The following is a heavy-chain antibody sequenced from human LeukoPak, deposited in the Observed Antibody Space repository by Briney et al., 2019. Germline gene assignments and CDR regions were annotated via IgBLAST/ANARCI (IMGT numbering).Heavy chain of an antibody. CDR3: AGDQGYGGYSHAFDI. V-gene: IGHV4-59*01. D-gene: IGHD4-23*01. J-gene: IGHJ3*02. CDR1: GGSISSYY. CDR2: IHYSGST. Sequence: NPSETLSLTCTVSGGSISSYYWSWIRQPPGKGLEWIGYIHYSGSTNYNPSLKSRVTISVDTSKNQFSLKLSSVTAADTAVYYCAGDQGYGGYSHAFDIWGQGTMVTVSS.